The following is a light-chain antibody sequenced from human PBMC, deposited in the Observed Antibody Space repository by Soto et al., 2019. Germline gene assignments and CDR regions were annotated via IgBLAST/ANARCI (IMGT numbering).Light chain of an antibody. CDR1: QSVSTS. CDR3: QGRRNWPRLT. CDR2: DVS. V-gene: IGKV3-11*01. Sequence: EIVLTQSPATLSLSPGERATLPCRASQSVSTSLAWYQQRPGQAPRRLIYDVSNRAAGLPARFSGSGSGTALTLTIRNLKPEDFAIYYCQGRRNWPRLTLGGGTTVEIQ. J-gene: IGKJ4*01.